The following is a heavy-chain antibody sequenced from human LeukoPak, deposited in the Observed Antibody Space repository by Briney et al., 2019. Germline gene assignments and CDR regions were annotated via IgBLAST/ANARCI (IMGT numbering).Heavy chain of an antibody. CDR2: IYYSGST. CDR1: GGSISSGDYY. V-gene: IGHV4-30-4*08. Sequence: SETLSLTCTVSGGSISSGDYYWSWIRQPPGKGLEWIGYIYYSGSTYYNPSLKSRVTISVDTSKNQFSLKLSSVTAADTAVYYCARAYCSSTSCYGGDYYYYVDVWGKGTTVTVSS. CDR3: ARAYCSSTSCYGGDYYYYVDV. D-gene: IGHD2-2*01. J-gene: IGHJ6*03.